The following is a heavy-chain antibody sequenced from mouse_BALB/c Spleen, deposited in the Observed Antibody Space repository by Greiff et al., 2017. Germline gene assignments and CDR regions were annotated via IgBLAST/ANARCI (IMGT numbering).Heavy chain of an antibody. CDR2: ISSGGST. D-gene: IGHD1-1*01. J-gene: IGHJ4*01. Sequence: EVQVVESGGGLVKPGGSLKLSCAASGFTFSSYAMSWVRQTPGKRLEWVASISSGGSTYYPDSVKGRFTISKDNARNILYLQMSSLWSEDTAMYYCARDAYFITTVVASGDAMDYWGQGTSVTVSS. CDR3: ARDAYFITTVVASGDAMDY. V-gene: IGHV5-6-5*01. CDR1: GFTFSSYA.